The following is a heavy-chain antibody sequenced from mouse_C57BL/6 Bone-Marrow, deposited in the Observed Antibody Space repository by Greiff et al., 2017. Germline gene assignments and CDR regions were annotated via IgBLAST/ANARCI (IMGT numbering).Heavy chain of an antibody. CDR1: GFTFSDYG. CDR3: ARSTMITTEGVYYAMDY. CDR2: ISSGSSTI. D-gene: IGHD2-4*01. Sequence: EVQVVESGGGLVKPGGSLKLSCAASGFTFSDYGMHWVRQAPEKGLEWVAYISSGSSTIYYADTVKGRFTISRDNAKNTLFLQMTSLRSEDTAMYYCARSTMITTEGVYYAMDYCGQGTSVTVSS. V-gene: IGHV5-17*01. J-gene: IGHJ4*01.